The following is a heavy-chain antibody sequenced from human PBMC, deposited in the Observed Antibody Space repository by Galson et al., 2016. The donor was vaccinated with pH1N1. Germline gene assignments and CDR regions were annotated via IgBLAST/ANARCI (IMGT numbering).Heavy chain of an antibody. CDR1: GYSFSSHW. D-gene: IGHD6-19*01. J-gene: IGHJ4*02. CDR2: IYPGDSDT. V-gene: IGHV5-51*01. CDR3: ARRSAVAGVDY. Sequence: QSGAEVKKPGESLKISCQGSGYSFSSHWIGWVRQMPGKGLEWTGIIYPGDSDTKYSPSFQGQVTFSADKSSNTAYVQWNSLKTSDTAMYFCARRSAVAGVDYWGQGTLVTASS.